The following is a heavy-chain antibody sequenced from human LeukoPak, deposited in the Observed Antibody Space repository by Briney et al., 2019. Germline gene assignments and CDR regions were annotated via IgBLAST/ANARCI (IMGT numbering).Heavy chain of an antibody. Sequence: GESLKISCKGSGYSFTSYWIGWVRQMPGKGLEWMGFIYPGDSDTTYSPSFQGQVTISADKSISTAYLQWSSLKASDTAMYFCARRDPDYYDTSGFSWYFDLWGRGTLVTVSS. CDR1: GYSFTSYW. J-gene: IGHJ2*01. D-gene: IGHD3-22*01. CDR2: IYPGDSDT. CDR3: ARRDPDYYDTSGFSWYFDL. V-gene: IGHV5-51*01.